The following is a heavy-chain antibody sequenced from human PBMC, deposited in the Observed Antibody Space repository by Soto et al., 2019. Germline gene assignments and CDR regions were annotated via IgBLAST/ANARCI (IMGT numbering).Heavy chain of an antibody. D-gene: IGHD3-10*01. V-gene: IGHV3-21*01. CDR2: ISSSSSYI. CDR3: ARDLWFGELNPYYYYYYMYV. J-gene: IGHJ6*03. Sequence: EVQLVESGGGLVKPGGSLRLSCAASGFTFSSYSMNWVRQAPGKGLEWVSSISSSSSYIYYADSVKGRFTISRDNAKNSLYLQMNSRRAEDTAVYYCARDLWFGELNPYYYYYYMYVWGKGTTVTVSS. CDR1: GFTFSSYS.